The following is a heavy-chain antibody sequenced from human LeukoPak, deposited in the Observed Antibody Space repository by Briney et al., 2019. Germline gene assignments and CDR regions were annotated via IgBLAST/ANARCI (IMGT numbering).Heavy chain of an antibody. V-gene: IGHV3-30-3*01. J-gene: IGHJ3*02. CDR3: AINPPIETNDAFDI. CDR2: ISYDGSNK. Sequence: GGSLRLSCAASGFTFSSYAMHWVRQAPGKGLEWVSVISYDGSNKYYADSVKGRFTISRDNSKNTLYLQMNSLRAEDTAVYYCAINPPIETNDAFDIWGQGTMVTVSS. CDR1: GFTFSSYA. D-gene: IGHD5-24*01.